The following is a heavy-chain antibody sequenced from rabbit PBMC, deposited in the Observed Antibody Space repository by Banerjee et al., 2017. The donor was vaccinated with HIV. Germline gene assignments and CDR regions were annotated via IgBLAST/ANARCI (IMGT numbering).Heavy chain of an antibody. J-gene: IGHJ4*01. CDR3: ARDLAGVIGWNFGL. Sequence: QSLEESGGDLVKPGASLTLTCTASGFSFSSSYHMCWVRQAPGKGLEWIACINSGSSGSTVYATWAKGRLTISKTSSTTVTLQMTSLTAADTATYFCARDLAGVIGWNFGLWGPGTLVTVS. V-gene: IGHV1S40*01. CDR2: INSGSSGST. CDR1: GFSFSSSYH. D-gene: IGHD4-1*01.